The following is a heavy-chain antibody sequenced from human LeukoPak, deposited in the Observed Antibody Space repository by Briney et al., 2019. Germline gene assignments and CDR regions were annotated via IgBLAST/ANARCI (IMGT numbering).Heavy chain of an antibody. CDR2: IYPGDFDT. V-gene: IGHV5-51*01. J-gene: IGHJ4*02. D-gene: IGHD1-26*01. CDR3: ARRVSGSYWYYFDY. CDR1: GYSFTSYW. Sequence: GESLKISCKGSGYSFTSYWIGWVRQMPGKGLEWMGMIYPGDFDTRYSPSFEGQVTISADKSISTAYLQWSNLKASDTAMYYCARRVSGSYWYYFDYWGQGTLVTVSS.